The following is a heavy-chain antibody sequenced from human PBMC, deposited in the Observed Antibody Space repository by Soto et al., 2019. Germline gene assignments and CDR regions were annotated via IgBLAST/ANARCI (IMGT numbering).Heavy chain of an antibody. J-gene: IGHJ4*02. CDR2: IYHSGST. D-gene: IGHD2-21*02. Sequence: QLQLQESGSGLVKPSQTLSLTCAVSGGSISSGGYSWSWIRQPPGKGLEWIGYIYHSGSTYYNPSXXGRVTVSVDRXXGXFXXKLSAVTAADTAVYYCARAVRAYCGGDCYSDSFDYWGQGTLVTVSS. CDR3: ARAVRAYCGGDCYSDSFDY. V-gene: IGHV4-30-2*01. CDR1: GGSISSGGYS.